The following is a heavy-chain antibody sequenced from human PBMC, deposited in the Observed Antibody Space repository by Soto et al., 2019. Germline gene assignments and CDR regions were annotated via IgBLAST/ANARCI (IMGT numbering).Heavy chain of an antibody. CDR1: GFTFSSYG. D-gene: IGHD3-16*01. V-gene: IGHV3-33*01. CDR2: IWYDGSNK. Sequence: GGSLRLSCAASGFTFSSYGMHWVRQAPGKGLEWVAVIWYDGSNKYYADSVKGRFTISRDNSKNTLYLQMNSLRAEDTAVYYCARGWGNHPYFDYWGQGTLVTVSS. CDR3: ARGWGNHPYFDY. J-gene: IGHJ4*02.